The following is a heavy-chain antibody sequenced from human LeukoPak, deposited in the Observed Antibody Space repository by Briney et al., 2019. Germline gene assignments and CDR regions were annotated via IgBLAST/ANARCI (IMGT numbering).Heavy chain of an antibody. Sequence: SETLSLTCTVYSRSISSSSYYWGWLRQPPGTGLEWIGSIYYSGSTYYNPSLKSRVTISVHTSKNQFSLKLSSVTAADTAVYYCAREAQKREFDYRGQGTLVSASS. V-gene: IGHV4-39*07. CDR1: SRSISSSSYY. D-gene: IGHD5-24*01. J-gene: IGHJ4*02. CDR3: AREAQKREFDY. CDR2: IYYSGST.